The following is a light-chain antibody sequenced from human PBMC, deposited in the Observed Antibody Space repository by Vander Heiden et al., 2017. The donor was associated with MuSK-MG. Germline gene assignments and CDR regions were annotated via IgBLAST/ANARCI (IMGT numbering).Light chain of an antibody. CDR1: RGDIGTYDY. Sequence: QSALTQPASGSGSPGQSNTISCTGTRGDIGTYDYVSWYHQFPGKAPKLLIYEVNRRPSGVSDRFSGSKSANTASLTISGLQAEDDADYYCSSVTTSKTMIFGGGTKVTVL. J-gene: IGLJ2*01. V-gene: IGLV2-14*01. CDR3: SSVTTSKTMI. CDR2: EVN.